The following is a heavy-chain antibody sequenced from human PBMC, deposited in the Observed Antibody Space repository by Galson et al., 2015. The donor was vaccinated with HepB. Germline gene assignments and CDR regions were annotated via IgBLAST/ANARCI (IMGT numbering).Heavy chain of an antibody. CDR2: ISGSGGST. CDR1: GVTLSDYY. D-gene: IGHD3-10*01. V-gene: IGHV3-23*01. CDR3: AKSGGYYYMDV. J-gene: IGHJ6*03. Sequence: SLRLSCAASGVTLSDYYMSWIRQAPGKGLEWVSAISGSGGSTYYADSVKGRFTISRDNSKNTLYLQMNSLRAEDTAVYYCAKSGGYYYMDVWGKGTTVTVSS.